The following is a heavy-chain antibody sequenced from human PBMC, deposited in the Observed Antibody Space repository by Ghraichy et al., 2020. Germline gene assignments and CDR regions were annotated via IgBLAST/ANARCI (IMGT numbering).Heavy chain of an antibody. J-gene: IGHJ4*02. CDR3: AKVPRGYYDSSGYQGKLFDY. D-gene: IGHD3-22*01. CDR2: ISGSGGST. CDR1: GFTFSSYA. V-gene: IGHV3-23*01. Sequence: GGSLRLSCAASGFTFSSYAMSWVRQAPGKGLEWVSAISGSGGSTYYADSVKGRFTISRDNSKNTLYLQMNSLRAEDTAVYYCAKVPRGYYDSSGYQGKLFDYWGQGTLVTVSS.